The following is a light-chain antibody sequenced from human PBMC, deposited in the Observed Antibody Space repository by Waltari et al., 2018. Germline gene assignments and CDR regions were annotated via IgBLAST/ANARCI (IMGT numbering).Light chain of an antibody. CDR2: GAS. CDR3: LQHNTYPCT. CDR1: EDIDKY. Sequence: IQMTQSPSAMSASVGDRVTITCRASEDIDKYLAWFQQKPGTVPKRLIYGASTLQSGVPSRFTGSRSGTEFNLTISSLQPEDFATYYCLQHNTYPCTFGQGTKVELK. V-gene: IGKV1-17*03. J-gene: IGKJ1*01.